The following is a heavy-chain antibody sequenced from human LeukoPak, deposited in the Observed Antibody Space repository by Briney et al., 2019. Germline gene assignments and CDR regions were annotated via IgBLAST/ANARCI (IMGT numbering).Heavy chain of an antibody. CDR1: GGTFSSYA. J-gene: IGHJ6*03. CDR2: IIPIFGTA. V-gene: IGHV1-69*05. Sequence: SVKVSCKASGGTFSSYAISWVQQAPGQGLEWMGGIIPIFGTANYAQKFQGRVTITTDESTSTAYMELSSLRSEDTAVYYCARDEGYSSSSTYYYMDVWGKGTTVTVSS. CDR3: ARDEGYSSSSTYYYMDV. D-gene: IGHD6-6*01.